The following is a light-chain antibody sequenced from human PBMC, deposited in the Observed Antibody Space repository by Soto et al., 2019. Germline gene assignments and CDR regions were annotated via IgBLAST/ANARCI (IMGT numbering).Light chain of an antibody. CDR3: QQSYSTPLT. CDR2: AAS. Sequence: DIQMTQSPSSLSASVGDRVTITCRASQSISSYLNWYQQKPGKAPKLLIYAASSLQSGVPSRFSGSGSGTVFTLTISSLQPEDFATYDCQQSYSTPLTFGGGTKVEIK. V-gene: IGKV1-39*01. J-gene: IGKJ4*01. CDR1: QSISSY.